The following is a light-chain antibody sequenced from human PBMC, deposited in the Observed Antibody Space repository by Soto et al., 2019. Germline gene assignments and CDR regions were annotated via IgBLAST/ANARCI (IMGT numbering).Light chain of an antibody. CDR1: STDVGGYNY. CDR3: CSYAGRDTLYV. V-gene: IGLV2-11*01. CDR2: DVS. Sequence: QSALTQPRSVSGSPGQSVTISCTGTSTDVGGYNYVSWYQQHPGKVPKLILYDVSERPSGVPDRFSASKSGNTASLTIFGLQAEDEADYYCCSYAGRDTLYVFGSGTKVTVL. J-gene: IGLJ1*01.